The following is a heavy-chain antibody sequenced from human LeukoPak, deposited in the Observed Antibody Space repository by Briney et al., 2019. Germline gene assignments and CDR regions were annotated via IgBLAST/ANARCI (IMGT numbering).Heavy chain of an antibody. CDR1: GFTFSSYS. CDR3: ARGESSSWYLKPYYGMDV. Sequence: PGGSLRLSCAASGFTFSSYSMNWVRQAPGKGLEWVSSISSSSSYIYYADSVKGRFTISRDNAKNSLYLQMNSLRAEDTAVYYCARGESSSWYLKPYYGMDVWGKGTTVTVSS. CDR2: ISSSSSYI. V-gene: IGHV3-21*01. J-gene: IGHJ6*04. D-gene: IGHD6-13*01.